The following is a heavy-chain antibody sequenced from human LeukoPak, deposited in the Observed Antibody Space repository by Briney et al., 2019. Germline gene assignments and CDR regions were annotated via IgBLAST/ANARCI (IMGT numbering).Heavy chain of an antibody. Sequence: SGPTLVNPTQTLTLTCTFSGFSLSTSGVGAGWIRQPPGKALEWLALIYWDDDKRYSPSLKSRLTITKDTSKNQVVLTMTNMDPVDTATYYCAHSGYYYDSSGMDDAFDIWGQGTMVTVSS. J-gene: IGHJ3*02. D-gene: IGHD3-22*01. V-gene: IGHV2-5*02. CDR1: GFSLSTSGVG. CDR2: IYWDDDK. CDR3: AHSGYYYDSSGMDDAFDI.